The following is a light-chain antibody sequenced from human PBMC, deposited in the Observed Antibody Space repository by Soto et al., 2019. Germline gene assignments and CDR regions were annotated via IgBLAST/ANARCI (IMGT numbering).Light chain of an antibody. CDR1: QSVSSN. CDR3: QQRSNWPLT. V-gene: IGKV3-15*01. J-gene: IGKJ4*01. Sequence: EILMTQSPATLCVSPGERATLSCRASQSVSSNLAWYQQKPGQAPRLLIYGASTRATGIPARFSGSGSGTDFTLTISSLEPEDFAVYYCQQRSNWPLTFGGGTKVDIK. CDR2: GAS.